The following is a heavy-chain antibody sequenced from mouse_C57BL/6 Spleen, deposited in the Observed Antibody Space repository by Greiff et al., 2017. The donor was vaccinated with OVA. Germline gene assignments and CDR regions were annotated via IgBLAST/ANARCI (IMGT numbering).Heavy chain of an antibody. V-gene: IGHV8-8*01. D-gene: IGHD1-1*01. J-gene: IGHJ3*01. CDR2: IWWDDAK. Sequence: VKLQESGPGILQPSQTLSLTCSFSGFSLSTFGMGVGWIRPPSGKGLEWLAHIWWDDAKYYNPSLKNRLSISKDTSKTQVFLKIAKVDTADTATCYCARIARDYGSSSGMFACWGQGTLVTVSA. CDR1: GFSLSTFGMG. CDR3: ARIARDYGSSSGMFAC.